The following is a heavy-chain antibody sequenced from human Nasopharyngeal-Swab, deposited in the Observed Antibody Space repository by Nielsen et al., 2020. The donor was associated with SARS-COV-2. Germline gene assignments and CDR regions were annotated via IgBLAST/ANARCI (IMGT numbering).Heavy chain of an antibody. D-gene: IGHD3-10*01. J-gene: IGHJ4*02. CDR3: ARNLMVRGVTSLAFDY. CDR2: IYYSGRA. Sequence: WIRQPPGKGLEWIGFIYYSGRANYNPSLKSRVTISVDTSKNQFSLKLISVTAADTAVYYCARNLMVRGVTSLAFDYWGQGPVVTVS. V-gene: IGHV4-59*01.